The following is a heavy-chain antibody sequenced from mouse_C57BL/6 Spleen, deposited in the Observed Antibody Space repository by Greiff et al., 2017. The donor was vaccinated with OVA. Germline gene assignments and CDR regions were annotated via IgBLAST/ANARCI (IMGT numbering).Heavy chain of an antibody. J-gene: IGHJ4*01. CDR1: GYTFTSYW. CDR2: IDPSDSYT. Sequence: VQLQQPGAELVMPGASVKLSCKASGYTFTSYWMHWVKQRPGQGLEWIGEIDPSDSYTNYNQKFKGKSTLTVDKSSSTAYMQLSSLTSEDSAVYYCARTGSSPNYAMDYWGQGTSVTVSS. V-gene: IGHV1-69*01. D-gene: IGHD1-1*01. CDR3: ARTGSSPNYAMDY.